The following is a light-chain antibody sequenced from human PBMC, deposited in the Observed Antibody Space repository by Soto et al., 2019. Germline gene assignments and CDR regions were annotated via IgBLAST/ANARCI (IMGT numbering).Light chain of an antibody. Sequence: NFMLTQPHSVSESPGKTVTISCTGSSGSIASNYVQWYQQRPGSAPTTVIYEDNQRPSGVPERFSGSIDSSSNSASLTISGLKTEDEADYYCQSYDSSIWVFGGGTKLTVL. J-gene: IGLJ3*02. CDR2: EDN. CDR3: QSYDSSIWV. CDR1: SGSIASNY. V-gene: IGLV6-57*02.